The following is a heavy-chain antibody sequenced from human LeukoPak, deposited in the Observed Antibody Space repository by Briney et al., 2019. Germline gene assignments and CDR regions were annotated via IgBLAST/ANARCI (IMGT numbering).Heavy chain of an antibody. CDR2: IYPGDSDT. J-gene: IGHJ4*02. CDR1: GYSFTSYW. V-gene: IGHV5-51*01. D-gene: IGHD5-24*01. CDR3: ARRGSIARWHFIDY. Sequence: GGSLQIFCKGSGYSFTSYWIGWVRQMPGKGLEWMGIIYPGDSDTRYSPSFQGQVTISADKSISTAYLQWSSLKASDTAMYYRARRGSIARWHFIDYWGQGTLVTVSS.